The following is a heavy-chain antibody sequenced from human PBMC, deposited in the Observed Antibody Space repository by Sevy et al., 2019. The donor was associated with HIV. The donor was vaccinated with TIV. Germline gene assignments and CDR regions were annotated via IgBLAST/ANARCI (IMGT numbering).Heavy chain of an antibody. CDR3: AKDDSSVTGYYLDS. J-gene: IGHJ4*02. CDR2: ISGSGSNT. V-gene: IGHV3-23*01. CDR1: GFIFSNYG. D-gene: IGHD1-1*01. Sequence: GGSLRLSCAASGFIFSNYGMSWVRLAPGKGLEWLPGISGSGSNTYYAHSAEGRFTISRDNSKNTLYLQMNSLRAADTAVYYCAKDDSSVTGYYLDSWGQGTLVTVSS.